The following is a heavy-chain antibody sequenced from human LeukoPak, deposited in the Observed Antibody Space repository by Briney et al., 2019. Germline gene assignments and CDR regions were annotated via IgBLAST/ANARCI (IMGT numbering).Heavy chain of an antibody. Sequence: SETVSLTCAVYGWTFSGYGWSWLRQPPGKGLEWMGEINHYGSTNYNPSLKNGGTISVDTTNNQFSLTLSSVPASDTAAYYYSGVPYLYSYGYTYYMAVWGKGTTVT. CDR3: SGVPYLYSYGYTYYMAV. V-gene: IGHV4-34*01. CDR2: INHYGST. CDR1: GWTFSGYG. D-gene: IGHD5-18*01. J-gene: IGHJ6*03.